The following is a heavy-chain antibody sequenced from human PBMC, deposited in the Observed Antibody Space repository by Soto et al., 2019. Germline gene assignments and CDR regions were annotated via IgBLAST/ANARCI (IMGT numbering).Heavy chain of an antibody. CDR3: ARETNYDLLTGSTTAGWDWFDR. Sequence: QVQLVQSGAEVKKPGASVKVSCKASGYTFTSYGISWVRQAPGQGLEWMGWISAYNGNTNYARKLQGRVTMTTDTSTSTAYMALGGLRSDATAVYYCARETNYDLLTGSTTAGWDWFDRWGQGTLVTVSS. V-gene: IGHV1-18*01. J-gene: IGHJ5*02. D-gene: IGHD3-9*01. CDR1: GYTFTSYG. CDR2: ISAYNGNT.